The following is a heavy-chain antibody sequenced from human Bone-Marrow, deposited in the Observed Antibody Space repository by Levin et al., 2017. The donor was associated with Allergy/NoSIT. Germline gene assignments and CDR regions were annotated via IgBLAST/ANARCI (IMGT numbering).Heavy chain of an antibody. V-gene: IGHV3-74*01. J-gene: IGHJ3*02. CDR2: INSDGSST. CDR3: ARVGAYDFWSGYYAVGSFDI. D-gene: IGHD3-3*01. CDR1: GFTFSSYW. Sequence: PGESLKISCAASGFTFSSYWMHWVRQAPGKGLVWVSRINSDGSSTSYADSVKGRFTISRDNAKNTLYLQMNSLRAEDTAVYYCARVGAYDFWSGYYAVGSFDIWGQGTMVTVSS.